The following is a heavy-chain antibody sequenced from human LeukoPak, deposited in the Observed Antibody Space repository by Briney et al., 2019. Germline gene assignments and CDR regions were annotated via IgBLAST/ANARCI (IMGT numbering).Heavy chain of an antibody. Sequence: GRSLRLSCAASGFTFDDYAMHWVRQAPGKGLEWVSGISWNSGSIGYADSVKGRFTISRDNAKNSLYLQMNSLRAEDTALYYCAKGDGYNYSIDYWGQGTLVTVSS. CDR1: GFTFDDYA. CDR2: ISWNSGSI. J-gene: IGHJ4*02. D-gene: IGHD5-24*01. CDR3: AKGDGYNYSIDY. V-gene: IGHV3-9*01.